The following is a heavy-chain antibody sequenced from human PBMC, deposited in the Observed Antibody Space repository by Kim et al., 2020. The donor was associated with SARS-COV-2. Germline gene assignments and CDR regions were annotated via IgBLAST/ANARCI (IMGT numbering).Heavy chain of an antibody. D-gene: IGHD3-10*01. CDR3: ASSYYGSGNTPHYFDY. V-gene: IGHV3-11*04. J-gene: IGHJ4*02. Sequence: SVKGRFTIARDNAKNSLYLQMNSLRAEDTAVYYCASSYYGSGNTPHYFDYWGQGTLVTVSS.